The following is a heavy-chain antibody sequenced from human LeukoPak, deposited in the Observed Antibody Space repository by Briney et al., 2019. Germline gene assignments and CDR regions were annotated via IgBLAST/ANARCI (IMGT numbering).Heavy chain of an antibody. D-gene: IGHD2-2*01. Sequence: IXILGIANYAQNFQGRVTITADKSTSTAYMELSSLRSEDTAVYYCARIYCSSTSCSNWFDPWGQGTLVTVSS. CDR3: ARIYCSSTSCSNWFDP. CDR2: IXILGIA. J-gene: IGHJ5*02. V-gene: IGHV1-69*02.